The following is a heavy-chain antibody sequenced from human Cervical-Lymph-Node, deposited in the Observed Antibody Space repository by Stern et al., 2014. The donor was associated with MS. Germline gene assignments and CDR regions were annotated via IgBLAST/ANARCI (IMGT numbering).Heavy chain of an antibody. CDR3: ARGLVVYDAFDI. CDR1: GFTFSSYG. D-gene: IGHD3-22*01. Sequence: VQLVESGGGVVQPGRSLRLSCAASGFTFSSYGMHWVRQAPGKGLEWVAVIWYDGSNKYYADSVKGRFTIYRDNSKNTLYLQMNSLRAEDTAVYYCARGLVVYDAFDIWGQGTMVTVSS. V-gene: IGHV3-33*01. CDR2: IWYDGSNK. J-gene: IGHJ3*02.